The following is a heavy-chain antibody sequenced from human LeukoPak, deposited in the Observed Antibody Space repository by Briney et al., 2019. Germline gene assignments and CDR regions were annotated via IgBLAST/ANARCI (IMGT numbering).Heavy chain of an antibody. CDR1: GFTLSTYW. CDR2: IKQDGSEK. D-gene: IGHD3-3*01. CDR3: VRDFRFLDDY. V-gene: IGHV3-7*01. J-gene: IGHJ4*02. Sequence: PGGSLRLSCAASGFTLSTYWMTWVRQAPGKGLGWVANIKQDGSEKYYVDSVKGRFTISRDNAKNSLYLQMNSLRAEGTAMYYCVRDFRFLDDYWGQGTLVTVSS.